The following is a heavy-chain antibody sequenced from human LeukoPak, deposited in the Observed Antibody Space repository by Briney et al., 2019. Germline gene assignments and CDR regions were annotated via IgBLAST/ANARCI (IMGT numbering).Heavy chain of an antibody. J-gene: IGHJ6*02. V-gene: IGHV1-8*01. CDR3: ARDLQLEPYYYYGMDV. D-gene: IGHD1-1*01. CDR1: GYTFTSYD. Sequence: ASVKVSCKASGYTFTSYDINWVRQATGQGLEWMGWMNPNSGNTGYAQKFQGRVTMTRNTSISTAYMELSSLRSEDTAVYYCARDLQLEPYYYYGMDVWGQGTTVTVSS. CDR2: MNPNSGNT.